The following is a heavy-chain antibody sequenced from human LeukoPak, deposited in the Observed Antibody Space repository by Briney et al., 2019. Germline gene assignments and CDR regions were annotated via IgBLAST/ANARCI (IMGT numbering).Heavy chain of an antibody. CDR1: GGSISSYY. CDR2: IYTSGST. D-gene: IGHD5-12*01. CDR3: ASHIVATTYFDY. J-gene: IGHJ4*02. Sequence: SETLSLTCTVSGGSISSYYWSWIRQPAGKGLEWIGRIYTSGSTNYNPSLKSRVTMSVDTPKNQFSLKLSSVTAADTAVYYCASHIVATTYFDYWGQGTLVTVSS. V-gene: IGHV4-4*07.